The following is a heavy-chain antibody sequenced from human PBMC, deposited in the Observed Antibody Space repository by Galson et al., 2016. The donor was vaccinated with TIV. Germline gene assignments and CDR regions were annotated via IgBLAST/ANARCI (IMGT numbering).Heavy chain of an antibody. Sequence: ETLSLTCSVSGGSVSRYYWSWVRQSPGKGLEWIGRIFTDGTTTYNPSLKSRVAISVNTSRRQFSLRLRSVTAADTALYYCATVNTNSRKYFDYWGQGIQVTVS. D-gene: IGHD1-14*01. CDR1: GGSVSRYY. V-gene: IGHV4-4*07. CDR2: IFTDGTT. CDR3: ATVNTNSRKYFDY. J-gene: IGHJ4*02.